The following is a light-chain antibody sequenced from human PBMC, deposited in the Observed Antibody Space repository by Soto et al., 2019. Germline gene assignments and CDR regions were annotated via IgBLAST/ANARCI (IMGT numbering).Light chain of an antibody. CDR3: QQYNNWPPT. J-gene: IGKJ1*01. V-gene: IGKV3-15*01. CDR1: QSVSSN. CDR2: DAS. Sequence: EIVMTQSPATLSASPGERATLSCRASQSVSSNLAWYQQKPGQSPRLLISDASTRATGIPARFSGSGSGTEFTLIISSLQSEDFAVYYCQQYNNWPPTFGLGTKVEIK.